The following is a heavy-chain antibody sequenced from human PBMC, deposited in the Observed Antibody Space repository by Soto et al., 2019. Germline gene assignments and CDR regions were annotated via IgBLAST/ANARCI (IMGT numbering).Heavy chain of an antibody. Sequence: GGSLRLSCAASGFTFSSYDMHWVRQATGKGLEWVSAIGTAGDTYYPGSVKGRFTISRENAKNSLYLQMNSLRAEDTAVYYCARVESKRGYSYGYFDLWGRGTLVTVSS. CDR1: GFTFSSYD. CDR3: ARVESKRGYSYGYFDL. CDR2: IGTAGDT. V-gene: IGHV3-13*01. D-gene: IGHD5-18*01. J-gene: IGHJ2*01.